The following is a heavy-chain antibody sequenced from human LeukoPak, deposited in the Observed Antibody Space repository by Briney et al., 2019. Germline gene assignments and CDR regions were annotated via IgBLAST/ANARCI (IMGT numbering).Heavy chain of an antibody. CDR1: GFTFSSYA. CDR2: VSGSGAST. Sequence: GGSLRLSCAASGFTFSSYAMTWVRQAPGKGLEWVSAVSGSGASTFYADSVKGRFTISRDNSKNTLYLQMNSLRAEDTAVYYCAKDGSRVIVATFDYWGQGTLVTVSS. CDR3: AKDGSRVIVATFDY. J-gene: IGHJ4*02. D-gene: IGHD2-21*01. V-gene: IGHV3-23*01.